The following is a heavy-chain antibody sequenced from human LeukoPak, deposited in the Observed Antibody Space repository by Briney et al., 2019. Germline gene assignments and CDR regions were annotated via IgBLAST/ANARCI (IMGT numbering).Heavy chain of an antibody. Sequence: SETLSLTCIVSGGSISSGSYYWSWIRQPAGKGLEWLGRIYTSGSTNYNPSLQNRVTISVDTSKNQFSLKLSSVTAADTAVYYCARDFSSNYVGWFDPWGQGTLVTVSS. J-gene: IGHJ5*02. D-gene: IGHD4-11*01. CDR3: ARDFSSNYVGWFDP. CDR2: IYTSGST. CDR1: GGSISSGSYY. V-gene: IGHV4-61*02.